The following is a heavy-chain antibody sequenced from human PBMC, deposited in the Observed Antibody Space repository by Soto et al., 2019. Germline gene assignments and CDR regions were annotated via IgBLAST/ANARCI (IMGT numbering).Heavy chain of an antibody. D-gene: IGHD3-3*01. J-gene: IGHJ4*02. CDR2: IYPSDSDT. CDR3: ARGGVSTRTFDY. V-gene: IGHV5-51*01. Sequence: GECLKISCKGSGYNLAVYWIAWVLQRTGKGLELMGIIYPSDSDTRYRPSFQGQVTISADKSISSAYLQWSSLRASDTAMYYCARGGVSTRTFDYWAQGTPVTVSS. CDR1: GYNLAVYW.